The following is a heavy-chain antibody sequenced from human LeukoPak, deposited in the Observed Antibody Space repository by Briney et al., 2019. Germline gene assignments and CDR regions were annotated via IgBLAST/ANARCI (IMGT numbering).Heavy chain of an antibody. CDR2: MKYDGSGK. Sequence: PEGSLRLSCAASGFTFSSYWMSWVCQAPGKGLEWVANMKYDGSGKYYVDSVKGRFTISRDNAKNSLYLQMNSLRAEDTAVYYCARDIEAAGLFLDYWGQGTLVTVSS. D-gene: IGHD6-13*01. V-gene: IGHV3-7*01. CDR3: ARDIEAAGLFLDY. J-gene: IGHJ4*02. CDR1: GFTFSSYW.